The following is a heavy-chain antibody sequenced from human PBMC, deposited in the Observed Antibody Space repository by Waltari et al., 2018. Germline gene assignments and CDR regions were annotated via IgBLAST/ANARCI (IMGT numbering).Heavy chain of an antibody. CDR1: GGSFSAYH. J-gene: IGHJ6*02. CDR3: ARGTGGSSTYYFAGMDV. CDR2: INHSGSA. V-gene: IGHV4-34*01. D-gene: IGHD3-22*01. Sequence: QVQLQQWGAGLLKPSETLSLTCAVFGGSFSAYHWSWIRQSPGKGLEWIGEINHSGSAIYNPSLSSRVTISLDTSKRQVSLRLSSVTAADTAVYFCARGTGGSSTYYFAGMDVWGQGTTVTVSS.